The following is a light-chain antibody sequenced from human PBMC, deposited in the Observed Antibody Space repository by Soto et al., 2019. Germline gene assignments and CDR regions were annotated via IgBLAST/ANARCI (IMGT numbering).Light chain of an antibody. CDR3: QLYGTFS. CDR1: QSVSSN. CDR2: GAS. V-gene: IGKV3-15*01. Sequence: EIVMTQSPATLSVSPGERATLSCRASQSVSSNLAWYQQKPGQAPRLLIYGASTRATGIPGRFSGGGSGADFTLFISRLEPEDFAVYYCQLYGTFSFGQGTRLEIK. J-gene: IGKJ5*01.